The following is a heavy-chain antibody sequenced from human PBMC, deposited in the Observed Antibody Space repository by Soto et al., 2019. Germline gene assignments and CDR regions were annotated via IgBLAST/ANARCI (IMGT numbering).Heavy chain of an antibody. CDR1: GGTFSGDT. J-gene: IGHJ3*02. D-gene: IGHD1-1*01. Sequence: GASVKVSCKASGGTFSGDTISWVRQAPGQGLEWMGRIIPILGIANYAQKFQGRVTITADKSTSTAYMELSSLRSEDTAVYYCARTRYRSDDAFDIWGQGTMVTVSS. CDR2: IIPILGIA. CDR3: ARTRYRSDDAFDI. V-gene: IGHV1-69*02.